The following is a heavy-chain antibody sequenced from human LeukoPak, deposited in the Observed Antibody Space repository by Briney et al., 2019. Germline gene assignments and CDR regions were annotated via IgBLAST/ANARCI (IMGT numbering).Heavy chain of an antibody. D-gene: IGHD1-26*01. CDR2: INSDGINT. V-gene: IGHV3-74*01. J-gene: IGHJ4*02. CDR1: GFTFSNYW. Sequence: PGGSLRLSCAASGFTFSNYWMHWVRQAPGKGLVWVSRINSDGINTSYADSVKGRFTISRDNAKNSLYLQMNSLRAEDTAVYYCARDLTVGPTTDYFDYWGQGTLVTVSS. CDR3: ARDLTVGPTTDYFDY.